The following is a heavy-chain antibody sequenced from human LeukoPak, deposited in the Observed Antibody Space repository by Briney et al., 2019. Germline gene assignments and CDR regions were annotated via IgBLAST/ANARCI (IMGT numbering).Heavy chain of an antibody. CDR1: GGSFSGYY. J-gene: IGHJ3*02. CDR2: INHSGST. V-gene: IGHV4-34*01. CDR3: ARVSGYGAFDI. Sequence: SETLSLTCAVYGGSFSGYYWSWIRQPPGKGLEWIGEINHSGSTNYNPSLKSRVTTSVDTSKNQFSLKLSSVTAADTAVYYCARVSGYGAFDIWGQGTMVTVSS. D-gene: IGHD3-3*01.